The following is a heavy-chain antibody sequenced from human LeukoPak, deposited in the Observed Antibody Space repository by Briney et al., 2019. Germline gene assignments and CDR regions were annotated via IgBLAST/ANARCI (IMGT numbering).Heavy chain of an antibody. D-gene: IGHD4-23*01. CDR3: AKDTGGNGAYFYAMDV. J-gene: IGHJ6*02. CDR1: GFAFHNYA. CDR2: INWNSDTK. Sequence: GRSLRLSCVXSGFAFHNYAMHWVRRPPGKGLEWVSAINWNSDTKAYADSVKGRFTISRDRARNSLYLQMDSLRPEDTALYYCAKDTGGNGAYFYAMDVWGQGTSVTVSS. V-gene: IGHV3-9*01.